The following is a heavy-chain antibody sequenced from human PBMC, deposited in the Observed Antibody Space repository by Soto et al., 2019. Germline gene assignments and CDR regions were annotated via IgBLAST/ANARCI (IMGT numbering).Heavy chain of an antibody. V-gene: IGHV3-23*01. CDR1: GFRFSTYA. CDR2: LFGGGDGI. J-gene: IGHJ4*02. Sequence: EVQLLESGGGLVQPGGSLRLSCAASGFRFSTYAMSWVRQAPGKGLEWVSGLFGGGDGIAYADSVKGRFTISRDKSNNMLYLQTHSLRAEDTAVYYCAKDSQPDGRWPFDHWGQGTLVTVSS. CDR3: AKDSQPDGRWPFDH. D-gene: IGHD2-8*01.